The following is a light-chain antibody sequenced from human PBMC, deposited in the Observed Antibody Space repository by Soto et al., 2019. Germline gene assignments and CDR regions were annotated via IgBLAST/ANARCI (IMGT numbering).Light chain of an antibody. J-gene: IGKJ5*01. Sequence: EIVLTQSPGTLSLCLGERATLSCRASHSVSSSYLAWYQQKPGQAPRLLIYGASSRATGIPDRFSGSGSGTDFTLTISRLEPEDFAVYYCQQYGSSPPITFGQGTRLEIK. V-gene: IGKV3-20*01. CDR1: HSVSSSY. CDR2: GAS. CDR3: QQYGSSPPIT.